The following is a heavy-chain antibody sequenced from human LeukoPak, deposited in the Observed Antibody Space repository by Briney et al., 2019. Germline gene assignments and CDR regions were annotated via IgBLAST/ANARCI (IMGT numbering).Heavy chain of an antibody. V-gene: IGHV4-4*07. CDR1: GGSISSSY. J-gene: IGHJ4*02. Sequence: TTSETLSLTCTVSGGSISSSYWSWIRQPAGKGLEWIGRIYTSGRTNNNPSLKSRVTMSVDTSKNQLSLKLSSVTAADTAVYYRARGGNSGLPWWHYFDYWGQGTLVTVSS. D-gene: IGHD4-23*01. CDR3: ARGGNSGLPWWHYFDY. CDR2: IYTSGRT.